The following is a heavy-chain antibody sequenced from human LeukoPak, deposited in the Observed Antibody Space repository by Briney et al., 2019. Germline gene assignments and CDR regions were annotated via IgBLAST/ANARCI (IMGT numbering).Heavy chain of an antibody. CDR1: GGSISSGGYY. D-gene: IGHD3-3*01. J-gene: IGHJ5*02. Sequence: SSETLSLTCTVSGGSISSGGYYWGWIRQPPGKGLEWIGSIYYSGSTYYNPSLKSRVAISVDTSKNQFSLKLSSVTAADTAVYYCARAYLEWLYNWFDPWGQGTLVTVSS. V-gene: IGHV4-39*07. CDR3: ARAYLEWLYNWFDP. CDR2: IYYSGST.